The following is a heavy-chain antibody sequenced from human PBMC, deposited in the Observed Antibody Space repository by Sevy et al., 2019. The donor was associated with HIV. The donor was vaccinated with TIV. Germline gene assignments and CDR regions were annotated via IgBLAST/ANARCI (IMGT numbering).Heavy chain of an antibody. CDR1: GGSISSRSYY. J-gene: IGHJ3*02. D-gene: IGHD1-26*01. Sequence: SETLSLTCTVSGGSISSRSYYWGWIRQSPGKGLEWIGSIYYSGSTYYNPSLNSRVTRSVDTSKNQFSLKLRSVTAADTAVYYCARQMRYSGSYFDAFDIWGQGTMVTVSS. CDR3: ARQMRYSGSYFDAFDI. V-gene: IGHV4-39*01. CDR2: IYYSGST.